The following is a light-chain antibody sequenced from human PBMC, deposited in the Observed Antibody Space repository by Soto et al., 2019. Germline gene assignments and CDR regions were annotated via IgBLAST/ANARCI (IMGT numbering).Light chain of an antibody. CDR2: KVS. V-gene: IGKV2-30*01. Sequence: DVVMTQFPLSLSVTLGQPASISCRSSQSLVYSDGDTYLNWFQPRPGQSPRRLIYKVSLRDSGVPDRFSGSGSGTVFTLEISRVEAEDVGVYYGMQGKHWPPITFGQGTRLEIK. J-gene: IGKJ5*01. CDR1: QSLVYSDGDTY. CDR3: MQGKHWPPIT.